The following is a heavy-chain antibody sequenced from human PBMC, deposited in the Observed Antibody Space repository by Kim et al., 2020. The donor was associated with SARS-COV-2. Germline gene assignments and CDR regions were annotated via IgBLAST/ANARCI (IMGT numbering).Heavy chain of an antibody. CDR3: AKGFSTYYYDSSGYYLAFDY. V-gene: IGHV3-23*01. D-gene: IGHD3-22*01. CDR2: ISGSGGST. J-gene: IGHJ4*02. CDR1: GFTFSSYA. Sequence: GGSLRLSCAASGFTFSSYAMSWVRQAPGKGLEWVSAISGSGGSTYYADSVKGRFTISRDNSKNTLYLQMNSLRAEDTAVYYCAKGFSTYYYDSSGYYLAFDYWGQGTLVTVSS.